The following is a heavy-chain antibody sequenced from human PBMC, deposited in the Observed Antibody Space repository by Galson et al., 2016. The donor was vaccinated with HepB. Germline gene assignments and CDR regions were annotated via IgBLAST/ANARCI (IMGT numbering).Heavy chain of an antibody. V-gene: IGHV4-59*01. J-gene: IGHJ6*02. D-gene: IGHD2/OR15-2a*01. CDR3: ARYCNVYCSYAMDV. CDR2: LLYRGSP. Sequence: SETLSLTCTVSGGFPSHDYWTWIRQSPGKGLAWIGYLLYRGSPSYNTSLKSRFTMSVDTSKNKFSLKLSSVTAADTAVYFCARYCNVYCSYAMDVWGPGTTVTVSS. CDR1: GGFPSHDY.